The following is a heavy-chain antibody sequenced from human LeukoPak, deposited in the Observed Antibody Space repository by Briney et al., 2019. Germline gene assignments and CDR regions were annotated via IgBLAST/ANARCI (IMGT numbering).Heavy chain of an antibody. CDR1: GFTFSSYA. CDR2: IPYDGSNK. Sequence: GGSLRLSCAASGFTFSSYAMHWVRQAPGKGLEWVAVIPYDGSNKYYADSVKGRFTISRDNSKNTLYLQMNSLRAEDTAVYYCAREPYYSSGYYGSFDYWGQGTLVTVSS. V-gene: IGHV3-30*04. J-gene: IGHJ4*02. D-gene: IGHD3-22*01. CDR3: AREPYYSSGYYGSFDY.